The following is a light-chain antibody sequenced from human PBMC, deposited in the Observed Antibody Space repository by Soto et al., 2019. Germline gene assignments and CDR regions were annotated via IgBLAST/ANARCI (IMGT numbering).Light chain of an antibody. V-gene: IGKV3-15*01. CDR3: QQYYNWPLEYT. CDR1: QSVSSK. J-gene: IGKJ2*01. CDR2: TAS. Sequence: EIVMTQSPGTLSVSPGERVTLSCRASQSVSSKVAWYQQKPGQAPRLLIFTASLRATGVPARFSGSGSGTEFTLTISSLQSEDFGVYWCQQYYNWPLEYTFGQGTKLEI.